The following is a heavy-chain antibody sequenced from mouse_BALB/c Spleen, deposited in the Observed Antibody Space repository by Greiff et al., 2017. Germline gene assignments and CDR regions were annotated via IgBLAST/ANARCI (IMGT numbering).Heavy chain of an antibody. CDR2: ISSGGGST. J-gene: IGHJ3*01. Sequence: EGKLVESGGGLVKPGGSLKLSCAASGFAFSSYDMSWVRQTPEKRLEWVAYISSGGGSTYYPDTVKGRFTISRDNAKNTLYLQMSSLKSEDTAMYYCARHGYYGSSAWFAYWGQGTLVTVSA. CDR1: GFAFSSYD. V-gene: IGHV5-12-1*01. D-gene: IGHD1-1*01. CDR3: ARHGYYGSSAWFAY.